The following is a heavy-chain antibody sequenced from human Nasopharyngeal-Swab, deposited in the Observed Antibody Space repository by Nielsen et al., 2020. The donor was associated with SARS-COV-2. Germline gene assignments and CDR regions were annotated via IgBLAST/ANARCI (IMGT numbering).Heavy chain of an antibody. CDR2: ISYDGSNK. CDR3: ARAQKGDNPPYFDY. CDR1: GFTFSSYG. D-gene: IGHD1-1*01. J-gene: IGHJ4*02. V-gene: IGHV3-30*03. Sequence: SCAASGFTFSSYGMHWVRQAPGKGLEWVAVISYDGSNKYYADSVKGRFTISRDNTKNTLYLQMNSLRAEDTAVYYCARAQKGDNPPYFDYWGQGTLVTVSS.